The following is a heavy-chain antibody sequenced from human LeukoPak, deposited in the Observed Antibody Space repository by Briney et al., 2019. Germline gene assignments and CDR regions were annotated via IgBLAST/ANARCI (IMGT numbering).Heavy chain of an antibody. V-gene: IGHV4-34*01. CDR1: GGSFSGYY. Sequence: SETLSLTCAVYGGSFSGYYWSWIRQPPGKGLEWIGEINHSGSTNYNPSLKSRVTISVDTSKNQFSLKLSSVTAADTAVYYCARGLYSPYYYYGMDVWGQGTTVTVSS. J-gene: IGHJ6*02. CDR3: ARGLYSPYYYYGMDV. CDR2: INHSGST. D-gene: IGHD6-13*01.